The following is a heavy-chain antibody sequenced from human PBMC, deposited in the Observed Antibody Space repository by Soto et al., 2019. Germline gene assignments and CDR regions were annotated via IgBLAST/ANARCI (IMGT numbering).Heavy chain of an antibody. J-gene: IGHJ4*02. D-gene: IGHD5-12*01. CDR1: GGTFSSYA. V-gene: IGHV1-69*13. CDR2: IIPIFGTA. CDR3: ARDEDGYNPLFDY. Sequence: SVKVSCKASGGTFSSYAISWVRQAPGQGLEWMGGIIPIFGTANYAQKFQGRVTITAVESTSTAYMELSSLRSEDTAVYYCARDEDGYNPLFDYWGQGTLVTVSS.